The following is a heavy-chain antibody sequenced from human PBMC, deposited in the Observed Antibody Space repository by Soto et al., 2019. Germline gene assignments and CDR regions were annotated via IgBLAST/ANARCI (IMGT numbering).Heavy chain of an antibody. J-gene: IGHJ6*02. CDR3: ARAGPSPSYQYTLDV. CDR1: GFSFSTYW. Sequence: GGSLRLSCAASGFSFSTYWIHWVHQAPGKGLVWVSRINSDGSKIDYADSVKGRFTISRDNARNTLNLQMNSLTAEDTAIYYCARAGPSPSYQYTLDVWGQGTTVTVSS. V-gene: IGHV3-74*01. CDR2: INSDGSKI. D-gene: IGHD2-2*01.